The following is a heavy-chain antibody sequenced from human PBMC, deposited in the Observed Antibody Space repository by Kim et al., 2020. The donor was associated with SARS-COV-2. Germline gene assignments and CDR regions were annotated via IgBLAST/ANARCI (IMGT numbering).Heavy chain of an antibody. Sequence: GGSLRLSCVASGFNFNNAWMSWVRQAPGKGLEWLGRIKSTPDGGTIDYAAPVKGRFIISRDDSRNTVYLQMNSLKTEDTAVYYCTTDKIWAFDYWGQGTLVTVSS. CDR2: IKSTPDGGTI. CDR1: GFNFNNAW. V-gene: IGHV3-15*01. CDR3: TTDKIWAFDY. J-gene: IGHJ4*02. D-gene: IGHD3-16*01.